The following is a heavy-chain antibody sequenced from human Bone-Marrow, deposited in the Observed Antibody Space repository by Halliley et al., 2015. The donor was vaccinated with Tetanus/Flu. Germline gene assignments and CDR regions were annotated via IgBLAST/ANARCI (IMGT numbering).Heavy chain of an antibody. J-gene: IGHJ4*02. Sequence: TLSLTCSVTGASSSCHYWTWMRQPPGKGLEWIGYVYCSGNTNYNSSLKSRVTMSLDTSKNQISLTLSSVTAADTAVYYCARGNDETTTAHYLDYWGPGTLVAVSS. V-gene: IGHV4-59*11. CDR3: ARGNDETTTAHYLDY. CDR2: VYCSGNT. CDR1: GASSSCHY. D-gene: IGHD1-1*01.